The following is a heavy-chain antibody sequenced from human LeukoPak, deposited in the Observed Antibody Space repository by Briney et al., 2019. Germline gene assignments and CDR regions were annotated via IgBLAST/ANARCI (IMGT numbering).Heavy chain of an antibody. CDR3: ASALGGQGGH. D-gene: IGHD1-26*01. V-gene: IGHV3-74*03. CDR1: GFTFSRYW. CDR2: IKNDGSST. Sequence: PGGSLRLSCAASGFTFSRYWMHWVRQAPGKGLVWVSLIKNDGSSTTYADSVKGRFTISRDNAKNTLFLQMNSLRADDTAIYYCASALGGQGGHWGQGTLVTV. J-gene: IGHJ4*02.